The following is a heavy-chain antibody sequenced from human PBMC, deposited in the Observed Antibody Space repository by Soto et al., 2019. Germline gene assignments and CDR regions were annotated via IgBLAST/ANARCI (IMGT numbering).Heavy chain of an antibody. CDR3: ASFVVVTAISNGMDV. CDR1: GFTFSSYS. J-gene: IGHJ6*02. Sequence: GGSLRLSCAASGFTFSSYSMNWVRQAPGKGLEWVSSISSSSSYIYYADSVKGRFTISRDNAKNSLYLQMNSLRAEDTAVYYCASFVVVTAISNGMDVWGQGTTVTVSS. CDR2: ISSSSSYI. D-gene: IGHD2-21*02. V-gene: IGHV3-21*01.